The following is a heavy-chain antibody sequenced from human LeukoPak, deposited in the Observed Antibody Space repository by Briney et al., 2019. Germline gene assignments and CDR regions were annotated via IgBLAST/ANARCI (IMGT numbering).Heavy chain of an antibody. V-gene: IGHV3-48*02. Sequence: GGSLRLSCAASGFTFSSYSMNWVRQAPGKGLEWISYICSSSGVTYYADSVKGRFTISRDNAKNSLYLQMNSLRHEDTAVYYCARDPQRGDSGFDLWGQGTLVTVSS. CDR2: ICSSSGVT. D-gene: IGHD3-16*01. CDR1: GFTFSSYS. CDR3: ARDPQRGDSGFDL. J-gene: IGHJ4*02.